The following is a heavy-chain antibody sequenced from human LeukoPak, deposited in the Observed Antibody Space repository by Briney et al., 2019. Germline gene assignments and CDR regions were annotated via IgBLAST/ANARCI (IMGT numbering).Heavy chain of an antibody. CDR2: ISSSSVTI. CDR1: GFTFSTYS. CDR3: ARGGLSSAASFDY. J-gene: IGHJ4*02. Sequence: PGGSLSLSCAASGFTFSTYSMNWVRQAPGKGLEWVSYISSSSVTIYYADSVKGRLTISRDNAKNSLYLQMNSLRAEDTAVYYCARGGLSSAASFDYSGQGTLVTVSS. D-gene: IGHD6-19*01. V-gene: IGHV3-48*01.